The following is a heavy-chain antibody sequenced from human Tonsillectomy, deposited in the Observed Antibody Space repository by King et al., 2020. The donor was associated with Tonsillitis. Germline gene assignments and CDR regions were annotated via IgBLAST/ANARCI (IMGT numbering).Heavy chain of an antibody. CDR1: GFTFSSYG. CDR2: IRYDGSNK. Sequence: VQLVESGGGVVQPGGSLRLSCAASGFTFSSYGMHWVRQAPGKGLEWVAFIRYDGSNKYYADSVKGRFTISRDNSKNTLYLQMNSLRAEDTAVYYCAKDVGDIVVVPAAIPDSYYYYGMDVWGQGTTVTVFS. CDR3: AKDVGDIVVVPAAIPDSYYYYGMDV. J-gene: IGHJ6*02. V-gene: IGHV3-30*02. D-gene: IGHD2-2*02.